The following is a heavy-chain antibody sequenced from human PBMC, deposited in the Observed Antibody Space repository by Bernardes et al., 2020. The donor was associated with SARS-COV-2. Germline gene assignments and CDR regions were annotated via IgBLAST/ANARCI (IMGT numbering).Heavy chain of an antibody. CDR1: GFTFSSYG. CDR2: IWYDGSNK. V-gene: IGHV3-33*01. D-gene: IGHD6-13*01. Sequence: GGSLRLSCAASGFTFSSYGMHWVRQAPGKGLEWVAVIWYDGSNKYYADSVKGRFTISRDNSKNTLYLQMNSLRAEDTAVYYCARDAGLVYAFDIWGQGTMVTVSS. CDR3: ARDAGLVYAFDI. J-gene: IGHJ3*02.